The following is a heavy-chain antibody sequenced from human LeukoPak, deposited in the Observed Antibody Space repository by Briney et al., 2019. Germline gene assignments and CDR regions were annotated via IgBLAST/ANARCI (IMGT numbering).Heavy chain of an antibody. CDR1: GFTFSSYA. CDR3: AKVRWTSGGYIDS. D-gene: IGHD3-22*01. CDR2: MSGSGYNT. J-gene: IGHJ4*02. V-gene: IGHV3-23*01. Sequence: PGGSLRLSCAASGFTFSSYAMSWVRQAPGKGLEWVSGMSGSGYNTYYADSVKGRFTISRDNSKNTLYLQMNSLRAEDTAVYYCAKVRWTSGGYIDSWGQGTRVTVSS.